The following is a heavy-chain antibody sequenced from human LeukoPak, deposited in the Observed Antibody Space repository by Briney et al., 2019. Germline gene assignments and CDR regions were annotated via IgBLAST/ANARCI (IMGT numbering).Heavy chain of an antibody. Sequence: GGSLRLSCAASGFTFSSYGMHWVRQAPGKGLEWVAFIRYDGSNKYYADSVKGRFTISRDNSKNTLYLQMNSLRAEDTAVYYCAKDTSLRYCSSTSCPNWFDPWGQGTLVTVSS. CDR1: GFTFSSYG. J-gene: IGHJ5*02. V-gene: IGHV3-30*02. CDR2: IRYDGSNK. D-gene: IGHD2-2*01. CDR3: AKDTSLRYCSSTSCPNWFDP.